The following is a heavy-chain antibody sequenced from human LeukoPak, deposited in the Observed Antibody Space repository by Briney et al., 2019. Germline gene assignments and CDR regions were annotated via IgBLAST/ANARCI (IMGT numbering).Heavy chain of an antibody. CDR1: GYSISSPYY. CDR3: ARVDGSCSGGSCPSGNWFDP. D-gene: IGHD2-15*01. V-gene: IGHV4-61*02. J-gene: IGHJ5*02. CDR2: FHTSGST. Sequence: SETLSLTCTVSGYSISSPYYWSWIRQPAGKGLEWIGRFHTSGSTNYNPSLKSRVTILVDTSKSQFSLKLTSVTAADTAVYYCARVDGSCSGGSCPSGNWFDPWGQGTLVTVSS.